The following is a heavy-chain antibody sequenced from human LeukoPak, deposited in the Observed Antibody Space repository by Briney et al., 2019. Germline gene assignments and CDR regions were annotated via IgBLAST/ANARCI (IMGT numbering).Heavy chain of an antibody. CDR2: IYYSGST. CDR1: GGSISSYY. CDR3: ARGPSLFDY. V-gene: IGHV4-59*01. J-gene: IGHJ4*02. Sequence: PSETLSPTCTVSGGSISSYYWSWIRQPPGKGLEWIGSIYYSGSTYYNPSLKSRVTISVDTSKKKFSLKLSPVTAVDTAVYHCARGPSLFDYWGQGTLVTVSS.